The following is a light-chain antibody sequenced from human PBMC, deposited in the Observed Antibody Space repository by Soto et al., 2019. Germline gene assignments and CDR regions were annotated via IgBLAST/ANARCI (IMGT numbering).Light chain of an antibody. V-gene: IGKV1-39*01. CDR2: AAS. CDR3: QQSYSAWT. J-gene: IGKJ1*01. CDR1: ESISNY. Sequence: DIQMTQSPSSLSASVGDRVTITCRASESISNYLNWYQLKPGKAPKLLIYAASSLQSGVPSRFSGSGSGTDFTLTITNLQPEDFATFYCQQSYSAWTFGQGTKVDIK.